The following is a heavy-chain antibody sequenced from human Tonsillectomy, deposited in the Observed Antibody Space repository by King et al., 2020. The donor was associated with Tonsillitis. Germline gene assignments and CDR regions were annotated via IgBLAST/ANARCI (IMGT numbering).Heavy chain of an antibody. D-gene: IGHD4/OR15-4a*01. Sequence: VQLQESGPGLVKPSQTLSLTCAVSGVSISSGGYSWNWIRQPPGKGLEWIGYIYYSGNTDYNPSLKSRVTISVDTSKNQFSLKLNSVTAADTAVYYCARERTIGHFWFDPWGQGTLVTVSS. V-gene: IGHV4-30-4*07. CDR3: ARERTIGHFWFDP. CDR2: IYYSGNT. J-gene: IGHJ5*02. CDR1: GVSISSGGYS.